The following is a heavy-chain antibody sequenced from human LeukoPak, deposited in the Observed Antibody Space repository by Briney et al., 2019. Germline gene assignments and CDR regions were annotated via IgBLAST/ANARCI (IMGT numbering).Heavy chain of an antibody. CDR3: ARGVGATRLPDL. J-gene: IGHJ2*01. D-gene: IGHD1-26*01. V-gene: IGHV1-18*01. CDR1: GYTFNSYG. Sequence: GASVKVSCKTSGYTFNSYGISWVRQAPGQGLAWMGWINPYNGNTNYAQNLQGRVTMTTDTSTSTAYMELRSLRSDDTAVYYCARGVGATRLPDLWGRGTLVTVSS. CDR2: INPYNGNT.